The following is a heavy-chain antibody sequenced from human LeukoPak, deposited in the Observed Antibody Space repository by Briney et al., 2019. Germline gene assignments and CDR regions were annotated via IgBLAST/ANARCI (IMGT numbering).Heavy chain of an antibody. CDR1: GFTFSDYY. Sequence: GGSLRLSCAASGFTFSDYYMSWIRQAPGKGLEWVSYISSGGSSIYYADSVKGRFTISRDNAKNSLYLQMNSLRAEDTAVYYCARDGWDIVATIYHDYWGQGTLVTVSS. J-gene: IGHJ4*02. V-gene: IGHV3-11*04. CDR3: ARDGWDIVATIYHDY. D-gene: IGHD5-12*01. CDR2: ISSGGSSI.